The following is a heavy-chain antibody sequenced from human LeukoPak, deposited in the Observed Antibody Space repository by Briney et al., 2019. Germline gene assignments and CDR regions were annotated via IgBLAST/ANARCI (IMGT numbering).Heavy chain of an antibody. CDR1: GYSISGGYY. V-gene: IGHV4-38-2*01. D-gene: IGHD3-10*01. CDR2: IFHSGST. CDR3: ARASGSYGSGSYYYYGMGG. J-gene: IGHJ6*04. Sequence: PSETLSLTCAVSGYSISGGYYWGWIRQPPGRGLEWFGSIFHSGSTYYNPSLKSRVNMSVDTSKNQISLKLRSVTAADTAVYYCARASGSYGSGSYYYYGMGGWGKGTTVTVSS.